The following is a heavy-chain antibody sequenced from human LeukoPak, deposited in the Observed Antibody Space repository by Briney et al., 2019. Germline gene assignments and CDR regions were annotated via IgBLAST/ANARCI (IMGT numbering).Heavy chain of an antibody. Sequence: GGSLRLSCASSGFTFSSYSMNWVRQAPGKGLEWVSSISSRSSYIYYADSVKGRFTISRDNAKNSLYLQMNSLRGEDTAVYYCAAVRYGDFHLDYWAQGTLVTVSS. J-gene: IGHJ4*02. CDR1: GFTFSSYS. CDR3: AAVRYGDFHLDY. D-gene: IGHD4-17*01. CDR2: ISSRSSYI. V-gene: IGHV3-21*01.